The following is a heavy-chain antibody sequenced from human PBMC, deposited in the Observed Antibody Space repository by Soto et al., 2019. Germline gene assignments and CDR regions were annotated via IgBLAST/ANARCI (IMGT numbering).Heavy chain of an antibody. CDR3: ARKKTMVRGVKFGDRSKVHFDY. D-gene: IGHD3-10*01. CDR1: GGSFSGYY. Sequence: QVQLQQWGAGLLKPSETLSLTCAVYGGSFSGYYWSWIRQPPGKGLEWIGEINHSGSTNYNPSLKSRVTISVDTSKNQFSLKLSSVTAADTAVYYCARKKTMVRGVKFGDRSKVHFDYWGQGTLVTVSS. J-gene: IGHJ4*02. V-gene: IGHV4-34*01. CDR2: INHSGST.